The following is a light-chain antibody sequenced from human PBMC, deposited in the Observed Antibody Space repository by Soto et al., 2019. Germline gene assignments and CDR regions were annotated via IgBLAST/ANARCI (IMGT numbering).Light chain of an antibody. CDR3: SSYTSSSTLV. J-gene: IGLJ1*01. CDR1: SSDVGGHDY. V-gene: IGLV2-14*01. CDR2: DVT. Sequence: QSALTQPASVSGSPGQSITISCTGSSSDVGGHDYVSWYQQHPGKVPKLMIYDVTYRPSGVSNRFSASKSGNTAFLTISGLQAEDEADYYCSSYTSSSTLVFGTGTKLTVL.